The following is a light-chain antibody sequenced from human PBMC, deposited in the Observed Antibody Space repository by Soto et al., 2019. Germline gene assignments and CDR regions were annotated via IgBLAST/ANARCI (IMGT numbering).Light chain of an antibody. V-gene: IGKV3-20*01. CDR2: GAS. J-gene: IGKJ1*01. Sequence: EIVLTQSPDTLSLSPGERATLSCSASHTVTSNYLAWYQQKPGQAPRLLIYGASSRATDIPDRFSGSGSGTDFTLTISRLETEDFAVYYCQQYGGSPRTFGQGTKVEIK. CDR1: HTVTSNY. CDR3: QQYGGSPRT.